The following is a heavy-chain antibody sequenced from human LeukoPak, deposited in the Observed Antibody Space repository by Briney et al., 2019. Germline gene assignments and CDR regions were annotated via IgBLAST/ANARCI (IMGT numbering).Heavy chain of an antibody. CDR1: GFTFSSYA. D-gene: IGHD5-18*01. J-gene: IGHJ4*02. CDR2: ISYDGSDD. Sequence: GGSLRLSCAASGFTFSSYAMYWVRQAPGKGLEWVAVISYDGSDDYYAASVKGRFTISRDNSKNTLYLQMNSLRAEDTAVYYCVRAGYSYADYWGQGSLVTVSS. CDR3: VRAGYSYADY. V-gene: IGHV3-30-3*01.